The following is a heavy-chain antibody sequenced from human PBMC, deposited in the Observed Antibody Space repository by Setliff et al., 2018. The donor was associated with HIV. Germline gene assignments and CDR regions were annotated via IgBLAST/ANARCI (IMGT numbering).Heavy chain of an antibody. Sequence: SETLSLTCTVSGGSITGSPYYWGWIRRPPVKGLEWIASIHYTGRTYYNPSLKSRVSTSADTSKNHFSLNVNSVTAADTAVYYCASYGGGSENDAFRVWGQGTMVTVSS. CDR1: GGSITGSPYY. J-gene: IGHJ3*01. CDR3: ASYGGGSENDAFRV. CDR2: IHYTGRT. D-gene: IGHD4-17*01. V-gene: IGHV4-39*02.